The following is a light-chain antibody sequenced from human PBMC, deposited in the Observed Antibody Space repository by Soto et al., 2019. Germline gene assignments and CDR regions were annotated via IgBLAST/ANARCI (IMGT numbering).Light chain of an antibody. Sequence: DIPMTQSPSSLSASVGARVSITCQATEDIRTSLSWFQHKAGRAPKLLIYGASYLETGVPSRFRGSGSGTAFTLTISSLQPEDTATYYCQHYNNLPPFTFGPGTMVDIK. CDR2: GAS. V-gene: IGKV1-33*01. CDR1: EDIRTS. J-gene: IGKJ3*01. CDR3: QHYNNLPPFT.